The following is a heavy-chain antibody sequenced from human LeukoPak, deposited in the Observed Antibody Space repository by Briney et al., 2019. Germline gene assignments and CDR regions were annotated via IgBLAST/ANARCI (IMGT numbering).Heavy chain of an antibody. CDR1: GFTFDDYA. J-gene: IGHJ4*02. Sequence: GGSLRLSCAASGFTFDDYAMHWVRQAPGKGLEWVSLISVDGGSTYYADSVKGRFTISRDNSKNSLYLQMNSLRTEDTALYYCAKVLTRGDGYNNYFDYWGQGTLVTVSS. D-gene: IGHD5-24*01. V-gene: IGHV3-43*02. CDR3: AKVLTRGDGYNNYFDY. CDR2: ISVDGGST.